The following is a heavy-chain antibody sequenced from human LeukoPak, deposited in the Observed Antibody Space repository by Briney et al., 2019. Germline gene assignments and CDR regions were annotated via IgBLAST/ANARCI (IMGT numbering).Heavy chain of an antibody. V-gene: IGHV3-53*01. CDR1: GFTVTTNY. J-gene: IGHJ6*02. Sequence: PGGSLRLSCAASGFTVTTNYMSWVRQAPGKGLEWVSVIYSGGSTYYSDSVKGRFTISRDNSKNTLSLQMNSLRAEDTAVYYCARAPRYCSTTSCYYYYYGMDVWGQGTTVTVSS. D-gene: IGHD2-2*01. CDR2: IYSGGST. CDR3: ARAPRYCSTTSCYYYYYGMDV.